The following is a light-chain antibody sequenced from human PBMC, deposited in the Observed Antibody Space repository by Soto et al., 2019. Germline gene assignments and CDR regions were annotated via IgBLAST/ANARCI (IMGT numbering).Light chain of an antibody. CDR3: QQYNAFWT. CDR1: QSIRSY. J-gene: IGKJ1*01. CDR2: KAS. V-gene: IGKV1-5*03. Sequence: DIRMTQSPSTLSASVGDRVTITCRASQSIRSYLAWYQQKSGKVPKLLIYKASTLENGVPSRFSGSGSGTEFTLTISGLQPDDFATYYCQQYNAFWTFGQGTKVEMK.